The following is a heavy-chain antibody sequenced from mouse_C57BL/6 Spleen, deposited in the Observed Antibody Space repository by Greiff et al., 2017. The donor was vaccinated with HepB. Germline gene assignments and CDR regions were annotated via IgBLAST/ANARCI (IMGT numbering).Heavy chain of an antibody. V-gene: IGHV1-55*01. D-gene: IGHD3-2*02. CDR2: IYPGSGST. CDR1: GYTFTSYW. J-gene: IGHJ2*01. Sequence: QVQLQQPGAELVKPGASVKMSCKASGYTFTSYWITWVKQRPGQGLEWIGDIYPGSGSTNYNEKFKSKATLTVDTSSSTAYMQLSSLTSEDSAVYYCTSSSGYLGYFDYWGQGTTLTVSS. CDR3: TSSSGYLGYFDY.